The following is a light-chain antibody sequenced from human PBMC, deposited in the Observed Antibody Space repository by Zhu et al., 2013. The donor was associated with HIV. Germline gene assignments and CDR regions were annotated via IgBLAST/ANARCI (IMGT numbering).Light chain of an antibody. CDR3: QQYDRSPLT. CDR1: QSVSSNS. J-gene: IGKJ4*01. Sequence: EIVLTQSPGTLSLSPGERATLSCRASQSVSSNSLAWYQQKPGQAPRLLIYGASTRATGVPDRFSGRGSGTDFTLTVSRLEPEDFAVYYCQQYDRSPLTFGGGTTVEIK. CDR2: GAS. V-gene: IGKV3-20*01.